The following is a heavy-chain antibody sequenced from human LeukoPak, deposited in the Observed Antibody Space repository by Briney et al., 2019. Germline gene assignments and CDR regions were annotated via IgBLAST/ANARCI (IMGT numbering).Heavy chain of an antibody. CDR3: ARESDRGCSSTSCPRDY. Sequence: PGGSLRLSCATSGITFSSYSMNWFRQAPGKGQEWVSSISRDSNYIYHADSVRGRFTTSRDNAKNSLYLQMDSLRAEDTAVYFCARESDRGCSSTSCPRDYWGQGILVTISS. V-gene: IGHV3-21*01. D-gene: IGHD2-2*01. J-gene: IGHJ4*02. CDR2: ISRDSNYI. CDR1: GITFSSYS.